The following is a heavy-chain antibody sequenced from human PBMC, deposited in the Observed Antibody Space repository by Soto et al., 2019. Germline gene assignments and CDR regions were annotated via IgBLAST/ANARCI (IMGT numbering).Heavy chain of an antibody. CDR3: ARGVLPISSTSWFDP. Sequence: EVQLVESGGGLVNPGGSLRLSCVVSGFPFSTSNMNWVRQAPGKGLEWVSFISRSSTYIYYADSVKGRFTISRDDAENSLFLQMYSLRAEYTAVYYCARGVLPISSTSWFDPWGQGTLVTVSS. V-gene: IGHV3-21*01. J-gene: IGHJ5*02. CDR1: GFPFSTSN. D-gene: IGHD3-16*01. CDR2: ISRSSTYI.